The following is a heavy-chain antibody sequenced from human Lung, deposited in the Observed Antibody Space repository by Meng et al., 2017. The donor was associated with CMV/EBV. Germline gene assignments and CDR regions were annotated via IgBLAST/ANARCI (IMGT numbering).Heavy chain of an antibody. V-gene: IGHV2-5*02. Sequence: TLKESGPTLVKPTQTLTLTCTFSGFSLSTSGVGVGWIRQPPGKALECLAIIYGDDEKRYSPSLESRLTVTKDTSKNQVVLTMTNMVPVDTATYYCARAAARPSDWFDPWGQGTLVTVSS. CDR1: GFSLSTSGVG. J-gene: IGHJ5*02. CDR3: ARAAARPSDWFDP. D-gene: IGHD6-6*01. CDR2: IYGDDEK.